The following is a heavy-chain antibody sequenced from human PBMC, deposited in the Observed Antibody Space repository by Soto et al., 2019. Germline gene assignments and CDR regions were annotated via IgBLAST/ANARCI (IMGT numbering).Heavy chain of an antibody. Sequence: SETLSLTCTVSGGSISSYYWSWIRQPPGKGLEWIGYIYYSGSTNYNPSLKSRVTISVDTSKNQFSLKLSSVTAADTAVYYCARVPVTYYDILTGYLPTDAFDIWGQGTMVTVSS. J-gene: IGHJ3*02. CDR3: ARVPVTYYDILTGYLPTDAFDI. CDR1: GGSISSYY. CDR2: IYYSGST. D-gene: IGHD3-9*01. V-gene: IGHV4-59*01.